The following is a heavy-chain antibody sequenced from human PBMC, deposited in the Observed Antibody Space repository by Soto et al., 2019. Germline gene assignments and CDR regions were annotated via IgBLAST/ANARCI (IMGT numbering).Heavy chain of an antibody. V-gene: IGHV3-23*01. CDR2: ISGSGGST. CDR1: GFTFSSYA. CDR3: AKFSGYYDFWSGYYEGDAFKYYFDY. D-gene: IGHD3-3*01. J-gene: IGHJ4*02. Sequence: GGSLRLSCAASGFTFSSYAMSWVRQAPGKGLEWVSAISGSGGSTYYADSVKGRFTISRDNSKNTLYLQMNSLRAEDTAVYYCAKFSGYYDFWSGYYEGDAFKYYFDYWGQGTLVTVSS.